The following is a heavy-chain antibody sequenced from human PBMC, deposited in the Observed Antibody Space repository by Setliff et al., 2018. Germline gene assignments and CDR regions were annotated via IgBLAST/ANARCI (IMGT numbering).Heavy chain of an antibody. CDR2: ISSSSSTR. CDR1: RFTFSNYA. CDR3: ARTVSRSKVPIFGVVIKNYYYYGMDV. Sequence: GGSLRLSCAASRFTFSNYAMSWVRQAPGKGLEWVSAISSSSSTRYYADSVKGRFTISRDNAKTSLYLQMDSLRAEDTAVSYCARTVSRSKVPIFGVVIKNYYYYGMDVWGQGTTVTVSS. J-gene: IGHJ6*02. D-gene: IGHD3-3*01. V-gene: IGHV3-48*01.